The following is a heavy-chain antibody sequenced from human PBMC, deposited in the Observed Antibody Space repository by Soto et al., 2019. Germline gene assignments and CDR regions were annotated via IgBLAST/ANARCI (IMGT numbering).Heavy chain of an antibody. CDR2: IYSGGST. J-gene: IGHJ6*03. D-gene: IGHD5-12*01. Sequence: GGSLRLSCAASGFTVSSNYMSWVRQAPGKGLEWVSVIYSGGSTYYADSVKGRFTISRDNSKNTRYLQMNSLRAEDTAVYYCAGYSGYDSAFRRDYFPDYYYMDVWGKGTTVTVSS. CDR1: GFTVSSNY. V-gene: IGHV3-66*01. CDR3: AGYSGYDSAFRRDYFPDYYYMDV.